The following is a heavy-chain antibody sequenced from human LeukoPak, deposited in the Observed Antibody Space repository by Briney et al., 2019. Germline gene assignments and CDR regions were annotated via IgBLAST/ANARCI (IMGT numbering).Heavy chain of an antibody. V-gene: IGHV4-39*07. D-gene: IGHD3-22*01. CDR3: AREPDYYGSSDSSGGAH. CDR1: GGSISTSSYY. CDR2: IFYSGNT. J-gene: IGHJ4*02. Sequence: SETLSLTCTVSGGSISTSSYYWGWVRQPPGKGLEWIGSIFYSGNTYYNPSLKSRVNMSVDTSKNHFSLKLSSVTAADTAVYYCAREPDYYGSSDSSGGAHWGQGTLVTVSS.